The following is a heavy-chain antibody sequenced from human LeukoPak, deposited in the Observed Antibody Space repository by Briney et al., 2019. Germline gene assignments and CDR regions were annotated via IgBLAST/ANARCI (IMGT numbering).Heavy chain of an antibody. CDR1: GGTFSSYA. V-gene: IGHV1-69*13. Sequence: SVKVSCKASGGTFSSYAISWVRQAPGQGLEWMGGIIPIFGTANYAQKFQGRVTITADESTSTAYMELSSLRSEDTAVYYCAAELYGGNSDCCNFEIWGQGTMVTVSS. CDR2: IIPIFGTA. J-gene: IGHJ3*02. CDR3: AAELYGGNSDCCNFEI. D-gene: IGHD4-23*01.